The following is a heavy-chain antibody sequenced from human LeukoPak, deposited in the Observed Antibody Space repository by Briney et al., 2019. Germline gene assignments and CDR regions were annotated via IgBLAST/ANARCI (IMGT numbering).Heavy chain of an antibody. D-gene: IGHD5-12*01. CDR2: IIPIFGTA. CDR3: ARDPLSDGGYSEDGYFQH. J-gene: IGHJ1*01. V-gene: IGHV1-69*13. CDR1: GGTFSSYA. Sequence: ASVKVSCKASGGTFSSYAISWVRQAPGQGLAWMGGIIPIFGTANYAQKFQGRVTITADESTSTAYMELSSLRSEDTAVYYCARDPLSDGGYSEDGYFQHWGQGTLVTVSS.